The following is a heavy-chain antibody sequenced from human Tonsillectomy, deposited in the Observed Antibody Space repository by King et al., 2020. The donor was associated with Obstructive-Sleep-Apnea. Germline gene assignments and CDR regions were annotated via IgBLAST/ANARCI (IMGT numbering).Heavy chain of an antibody. D-gene: IGHD3-10*01. CDR2: INHSGST. Sequence: QVQLQQWGAGLLKPSETLSLTCAVYGGSFSGYYWTWIRQPPGKGLEWVGEINHSGSTTYNPSLKSRVTISVDTSKTQFSLKLTSVTAADTAVYYCARGRYFASGSYYPPDYWGQGTLVTVSS. CDR1: GGSFSGYY. V-gene: IGHV4-34*01. CDR3: ARGRYFASGSYYPPDY. J-gene: IGHJ4*02.